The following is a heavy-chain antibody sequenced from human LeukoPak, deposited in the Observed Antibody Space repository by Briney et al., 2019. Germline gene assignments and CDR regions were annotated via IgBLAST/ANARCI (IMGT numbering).Heavy chain of an antibody. J-gene: IGHJ6*03. CDR3: ARRGAEYYYGSGSYWAYYYYYMDV. V-gene: IGHV1-8*01. Sequence: ASVKVSCKASGYTFTSYDINWVRQATGQGLEGMGWMNPNSGNTGYAQKFQGRVTMTRNTSISTADMELSSLRSEDTAAYYCARRGAEYYYGSGSYWAYYYYYMDVWGKGTTVTVSS. CDR2: MNPNSGNT. D-gene: IGHD3-10*01. CDR1: GYTFTSYD.